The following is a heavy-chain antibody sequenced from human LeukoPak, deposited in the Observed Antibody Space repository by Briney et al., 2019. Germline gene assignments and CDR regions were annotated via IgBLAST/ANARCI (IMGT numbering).Heavy chain of an antibody. V-gene: IGHV3-64*01. Sequence: AGGSLGLSCAASGFTFSSYAMHWVRQAPGKGLEYVSAISSNGGSTYYANSVKGRFTISRDNSKNTLYLQMGSLRAEDMAVYYCARAPPMVRGVINYYYYYMDVWGKGTTVTISS. CDR1: GFTFSSYA. CDR2: ISSNGGST. CDR3: ARAPPMVRGVINYYYYYMDV. J-gene: IGHJ6*03. D-gene: IGHD3-10*01.